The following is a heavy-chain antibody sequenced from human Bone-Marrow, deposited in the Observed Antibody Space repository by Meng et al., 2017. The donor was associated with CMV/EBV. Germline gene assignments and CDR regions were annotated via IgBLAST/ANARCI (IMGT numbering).Heavy chain of an antibody. CDR2: INPNSGGT. CDR3: ARGSTRRYSSSHWLHP. J-gene: IGHJ5*02. Sequence: ASVKVSCKASGYTFTGYYMHWVRQAPGQGLEWMGWINPNSGGTNYAQKFQGRVTMTRDTSISTAYMELSRLRSDDTAVYYCARGSTRRYSSSHWLHPWVQGTLVTVSS. CDR1: GYTFTGYY. D-gene: IGHD6-6*01. V-gene: IGHV1-2*02.